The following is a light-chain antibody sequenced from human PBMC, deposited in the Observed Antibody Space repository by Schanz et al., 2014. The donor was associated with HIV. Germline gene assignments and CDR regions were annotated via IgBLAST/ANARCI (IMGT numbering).Light chain of an antibody. Sequence: QPVLTQSPSASASLGASVKLTCTLSSGYSSYAIAWHQQQPEKGPRYLMILNSDGSHSKGDGIPDRFSGSSSGAERYLTISSLQSEDEADYYCQTWGTGIRVFGGGTKLTVL. CDR2: LNSDGSH. V-gene: IGLV4-69*01. CDR3: QTWGTGIRV. CDR1: SGYSSYA. J-gene: IGLJ3*02.